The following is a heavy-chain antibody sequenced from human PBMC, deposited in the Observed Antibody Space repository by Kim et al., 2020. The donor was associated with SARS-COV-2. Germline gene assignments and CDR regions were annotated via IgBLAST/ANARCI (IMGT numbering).Heavy chain of an antibody. J-gene: IGHJ4*02. CDR1: GFDFNTYA. Sequence: GGSLRLSCSASGFDFNTYAMSWVRQAPGEGLESVSVISYDGSKQHYTDSVQGRFTISRDNSRNTLSLQMNGLRNEDTGIYYCAGGRGVVNVNWTLEASDPLPRGGQPSLVSVS. V-gene: IGHV3-30*04. D-gene: IGHD2-8*02. CDR2: ISYDGSKQ. CDR3: AGGRGVVNVNWTLEASDPLPR.